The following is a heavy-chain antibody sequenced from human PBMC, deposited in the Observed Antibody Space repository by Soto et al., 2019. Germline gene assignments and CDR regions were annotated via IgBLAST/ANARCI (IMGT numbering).Heavy chain of an antibody. CDR3: ARDGAGYYDILTGYSH. CDR1: GYTFTSYG. Sequence: ASVKVSCKASGYTFTSYGISWVRQAPGQGLEWMGWISAYNGNTNYAQKLQGRVTMATDTSTSTAYMELRSLRSDDTAVYYCARDGAGYYDILTGYSHWGQGTLVTVS. J-gene: IGHJ4*02. D-gene: IGHD3-9*01. V-gene: IGHV1-18*01. CDR2: ISAYNGNT.